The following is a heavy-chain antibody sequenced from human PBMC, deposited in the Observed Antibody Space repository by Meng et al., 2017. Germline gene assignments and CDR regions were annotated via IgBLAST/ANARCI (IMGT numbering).Heavy chain of an antibody. D-gene: IGHD1-26*01. J-gene: IGHJ4*01. Sequence: SETLSLTCTVSGGSVSSGSYYWSWIRQPPGKGLEWIGYIYYSGSTNYNPSLKSRVTISVDTSKNQFPLKLSSVTAADTAVYYCPLYGGASEYFDDWGQGNPVNGAS. CDR1: GGSVSSGSYY. CDR2: IYYSGST. CDR3: PLYGGASEYFDD. V-gene: IGHV4-61*01.